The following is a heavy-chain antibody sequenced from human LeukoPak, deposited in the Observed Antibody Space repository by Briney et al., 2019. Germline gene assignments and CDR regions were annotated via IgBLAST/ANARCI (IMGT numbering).Heavy chain of an antibody. CDR1: GGTFSSYA. Sequence: SVKVSCKASGGTFSSYAISWVRQDPGQGLEWMGGIIPIFGTANYAQKFQGRVTITADESTSTAYMELSSLRSEDTAVYYCASRYCSSTSCSYTTLDYWGQGTLVTVSS. D-gene: IGHD2-2*01. CDR2: IIPIFGTA. J-gene: IGHJ4*02. CDR3: ASRYCSSTSCSYTTLDY. V-gene: IGHV1-69*13.